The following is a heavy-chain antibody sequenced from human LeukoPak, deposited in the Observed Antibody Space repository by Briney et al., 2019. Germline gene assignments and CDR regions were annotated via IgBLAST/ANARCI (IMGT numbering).Heavy chain of an antibody. CDR2: FDPEDGET. V-gene: IGHV1-24*01. Sequence: ASVKVSCKVSGYTLTELSMHWVRQAPGKGLEWMGGFDPEDGETIYAQKLQGRVTMTEDTSTDTAYMELSSLRSEDTAVYYCATYLLPPRGYSGYAYDYWGQGTLVTVSS. CDR1: GYTLTELS. D-gene: IGHD5-12*01. J-gene: IGHJ4*02. CDR3: ATYLLPPRGYSGYAYDY.